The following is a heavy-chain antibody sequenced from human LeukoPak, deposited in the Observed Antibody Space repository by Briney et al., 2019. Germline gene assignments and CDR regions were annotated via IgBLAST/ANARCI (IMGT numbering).Heavy chain of an antibody. CDR2: IGTGGDT. D-gene: IGHD1/OR15-1a*01. V-gene: IGHV3-13*01. CDR3: ATERVTTPGFEAFGL. J-gene: IGHJ3*01. CDR1: GLSLNNHD. Sequence: GGSLRLSCVASGLSLNNHDMHWVRQVTGKGLEWVSGIGTGGDTYYSNSVKGRFTISREGATNSLYLQMNSLSAEDTAVYYCATERVTTPGFEAFGLWGQGTMVTVSS.